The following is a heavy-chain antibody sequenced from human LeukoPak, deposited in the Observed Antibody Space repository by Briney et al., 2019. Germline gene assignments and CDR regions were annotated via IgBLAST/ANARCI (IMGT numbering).Heavy chain of an antibody. CDR3: AMPSYYDFWSGGADAFDI. V-gene: IGHV4-38-2*01. D-gene: IGHD3-3*01. J-gene: IGHJ3*02. CDR1: GYSISSGYY. Sequence: PSETLSLTCAVSGYSISSGYYWGWIRQPPGKGLEWIGSIYHSGSTYYTPSLKSRVTISVDTSKNQFSLKLSSVTAAATAVYDCAMPSYYDFWSGGADAFDIWAKGQWSPSLQ. CDR2: IYHSGST.